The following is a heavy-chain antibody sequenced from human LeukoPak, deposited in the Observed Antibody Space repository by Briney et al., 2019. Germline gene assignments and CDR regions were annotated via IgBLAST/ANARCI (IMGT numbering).Heavy chain of an antibody. Sequence: PSETLSLTCTVSGGSISSYYWSWIRQPPGKGLEWIGEINHSGSTNYNPSLKSRVTISVDTSKNRFSLKLSSVTAADTAVYYCARGVSLITIFGVVIEYYFDYWGQGTLVTVSS. CDR2: INHSGST. D-gene: IGHD3-3*01. J-gene: IGHJ4*02. V-gene: IGHV4-34*01. CDR1: GGSISSYY. CDR3: ARGVSLITIFGVVIEYYFDY.